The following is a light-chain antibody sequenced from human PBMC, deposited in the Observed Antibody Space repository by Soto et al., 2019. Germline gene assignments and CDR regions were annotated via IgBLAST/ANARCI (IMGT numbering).Light chain of an antibody. CDR3: QQYTRSRYI. CDR1: QSVTSNY. V-gene: IGKV3-20*01. Sequence: EIVLTQSPGTLSLSPGERATLSCRASQSVTSNYLAWYQQKPGQAPRVLIYGASRRATGTPDRFSGSGSGTDFSLTINRLDPEDFAVYYCQQYTRSRYIFGQGTKLEIK. J-gene: IGKJ2*01. CDR2: GAS.